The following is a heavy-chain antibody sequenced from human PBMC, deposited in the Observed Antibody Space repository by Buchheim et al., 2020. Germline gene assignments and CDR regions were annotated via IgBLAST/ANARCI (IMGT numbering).Heavy chain of an antibody. V-gene: IGHV4-34*01. CDR1: GGSFSGYY. CDR2: INHSGSA. Sequence: QVQLQQWGAGLLKPSETLSLTCAVYGGSFSGYYWSWIRQPPGKGLEWIGEINHSGSANYNPSLKGRVTISVDTSKNQFSLKLNSVTAADTAVYYCARGGDIVVVVAADNWFDPWGQGTL. CDR3: ARGGDIVVVVAADNWFDP. D-gene: IGHD2-15*01. J-gene: IGHJ5*02.